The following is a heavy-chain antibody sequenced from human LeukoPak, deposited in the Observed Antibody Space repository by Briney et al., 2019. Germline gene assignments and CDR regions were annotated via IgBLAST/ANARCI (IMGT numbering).Heavy chain of an antibody. CDR3: ARAPSSDYYSHFDY. J-gene: IGHJ4*02. CDR2: ISSSGGTI. D-gene: IGHD3-22*01. V-gene: IGHV3-11*04. CDR1: GFTFSDSY. Sequence: GGSLRLSCAASGFTFSDSYMSWIRQVPGKGLEWISYISSSGGTIYYADSVKGRFIISRDNAKNSLYLQMNSLRAEDTAVYYCARAPSSDYYSHFDYWGQGTLVTVSS.